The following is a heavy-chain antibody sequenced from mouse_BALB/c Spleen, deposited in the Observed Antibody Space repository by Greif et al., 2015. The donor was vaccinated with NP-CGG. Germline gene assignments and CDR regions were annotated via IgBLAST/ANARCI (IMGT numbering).Heavy chain of an antibody. CDR1: GYTFTSSW. CDR3: AKSGDYDNSFDY. J-gene: IGHJ2*01. Sequence: QVQLKESGSVLVRPGASVKLSCKASGYTFTSSWMHWAKQRPGQGLEWIGEIHPNSGNINYNEKFKCKATLTVDTSSSTAYVDLSSLTSEDSAVYYCAKSGDYDNSFDYWGQGTTLTVSS. D-gene: IGHD2-4*01. V-gene: IGHV1S130*01. CDR2: IHPNSGNI.